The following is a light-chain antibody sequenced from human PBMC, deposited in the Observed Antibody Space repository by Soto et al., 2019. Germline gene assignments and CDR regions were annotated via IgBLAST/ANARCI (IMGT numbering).Light chain of an antibody. Sequence: QFVLTQPASVSGSPGQSITISCTGTSSDVGAYNYVSWYQQQSGKAPKLMIHEVSNRPSGVSNRFSGSKSGNTASLTISGLQAEDEADYYCSSYTTSRAYVFGIGTKVTVL. CDR3: SSYTTSRAYV. V-gene: IGLV2-14*01. CDR1: SSDVGAYNY. J-gene: IGLJ1*01. CDR2: EVS.